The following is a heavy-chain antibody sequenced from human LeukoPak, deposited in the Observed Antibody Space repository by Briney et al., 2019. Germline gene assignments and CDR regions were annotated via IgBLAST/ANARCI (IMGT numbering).Heavy chain of an antibody. J-gene: IGHJ3*02. CDR3: VSRITGTVLDAFDI. CDR2: ISSTGSYT. V-gene: IGHV3-11*06. D-gene: IGHD1-7*01. Sequence: GRSLRLSCAASGFTFSDYHMSWIRQAPGKGLEWVSYISSTGSYTHYTDSVKGRFTISRDNAKNSLYLQMNSLRAEDTAVYYCVSRITGTVLDAFDIWGQGTMVTVSS. CDR1: GFTFSDYH.